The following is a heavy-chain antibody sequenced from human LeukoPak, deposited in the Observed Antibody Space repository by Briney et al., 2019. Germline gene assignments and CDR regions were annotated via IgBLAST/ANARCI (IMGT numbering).Heavy chain of an antibody. CDR1: GYTFTSYY. D-gene: IGHD2-2*01. J-gene: IGHJ6*03. V-gene: IGHV1-2*02. CDR2: INPNSGGT. Sequence: EASVKVSCKASGYTFTSYYMHWVRQAPGQGLEWMGWINPNSGGTNYAQKFQGRVTMTRDTSISTAYMELSRLRSDDTAVYYCARDRGSEYCSSTSCYHYYYYMDVWGKGTTVTVSS. CDR3: ARDRGSEYCSSTSCYHYYYYMDV.